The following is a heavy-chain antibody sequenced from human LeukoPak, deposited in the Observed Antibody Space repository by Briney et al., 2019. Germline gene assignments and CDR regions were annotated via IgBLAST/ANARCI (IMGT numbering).Heavy chain of an antibody. Sequence: SETLSLTCTVSGGSISSYYWSWIRQPPGKGLEWIGYIYYSGSTNYNPSLKSRVTISVDTSKNQFSLKLSSVTAADTAVYYCARVESYSYGYVGDYFDYWGQGTLVTVSS. CDR1: GGSISSYY. J-gene: IGHJ4*02. D-gene: IGHD5-18*01. CDR3: ARVESYSYGYVGDYFDY. V-gene: IGHV4-59*01. CDR2: IYYSGST.